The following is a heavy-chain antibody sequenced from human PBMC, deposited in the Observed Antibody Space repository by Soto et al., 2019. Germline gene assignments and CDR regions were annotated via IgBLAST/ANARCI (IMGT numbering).Heavy chain of an antibody. CDR3: ARVIHDYGDLRYDY. CDR1: GFTVSSNY. CDR2: IYSGGST. J-gene: IGHJ4*02. Sequence: GGSLRLSCAASGFTVSSNYMSWVRQAPGKGLEWVSVIYSGGSTYYADSVKGRFTISRDNSKNTLYLQMNSLRAEDTAVYYCARVIHDYGDLRYDYWGQGTLVTVSS. D-gene: IGHD4-17*01. V-gene: IGHV3-66*01.